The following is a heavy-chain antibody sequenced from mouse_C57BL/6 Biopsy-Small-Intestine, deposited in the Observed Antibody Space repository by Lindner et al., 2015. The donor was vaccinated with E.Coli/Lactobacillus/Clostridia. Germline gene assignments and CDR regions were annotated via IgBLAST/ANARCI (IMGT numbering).Heavy chain of an antibody. CDR1: GYSITSDY. CDR2: ISYSGST. V-gene: IGHV3-8*01. J-gene: IGHJ1*03. CDR3: ATYAVDPYRYFDV. Sequence: VQLQESGPGLAKPSQTLSLTCSVTGYSITSDYWNWIRKFPGNKLEYMGFISYSGSTYYNPSLKSRISITRDTSKNQYYLQLNSVTTEDTATYYCATYAVDPYRYFDVWGTGTTVTVSS. D-gene: IGHD1-1*01.